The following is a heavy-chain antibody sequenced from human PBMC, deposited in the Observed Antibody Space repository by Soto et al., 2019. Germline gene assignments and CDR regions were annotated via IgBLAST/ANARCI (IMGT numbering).Heavy chain of an antibody. D-gene: IGHD6-13*01. CDR1: GYTFTSYG. J-gene: IGHJ5*02. V-gene: IGHV1-18*01. CDR3: ARVKAEAGTPRFDP. CDR2: ISAYNGNT. Sequence: ALVKVSCKASGYTFTSYGISWVRQAPGQGLEWMGWISAYNGNTNYAQKLQGRVTMTTDTSTSTAYMELRSLRSDDTAVYYCARVKAEAGTPRFDPWGQGTLVTVSS.